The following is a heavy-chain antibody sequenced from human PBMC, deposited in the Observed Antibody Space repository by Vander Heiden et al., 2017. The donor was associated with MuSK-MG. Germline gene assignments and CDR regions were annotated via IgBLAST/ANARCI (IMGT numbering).Heavy chain of an antibody. CDR1: GFTFSGSA. CDR3: TRHGGGDAGYSVFDD. D-gene: IGHD5-18*01. V-gene: IGHV3-73*01. Sequence: EVQLVESGGGLVQPGGSLKLSCTASGFTFSGSAMHWVRQASGKGLEWVGRIRSKANSYATAYAASVEGRFTISRDDSKNTAYLQMNSLKTEDTAVYYCTRHGGGDAGYSVFDDWDQGTLVTVSS. J-gene: IGHJ4*02. CDR2: IRSKANSYAT.